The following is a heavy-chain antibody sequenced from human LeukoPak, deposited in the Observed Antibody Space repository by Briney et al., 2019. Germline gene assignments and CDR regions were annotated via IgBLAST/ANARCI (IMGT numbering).Heavy chain of an antibody. CDR3: ARISGYNFYYYYGMDV. Sequence: PSETLSLTCAVYGGSFSGYYWSWIRQPPGKGLEWVGEINHSGSTNYNPSLKSRVTISVDKCKNQFSLKLSSVTAADTAVYYCARISGYNFYYYYGMDVWGHGTTVTVSS. CDR2: INHSGST. D-gene: IGHD5-12*01. J-gene: IGHJ6*02. CDR1: GGSFSGYY. V-gene: IGHV4-34*01.